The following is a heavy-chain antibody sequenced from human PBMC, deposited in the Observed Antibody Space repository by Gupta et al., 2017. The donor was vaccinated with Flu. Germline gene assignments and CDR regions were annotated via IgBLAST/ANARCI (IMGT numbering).Heavy chain of an antibody. CDR2: ISGRAGNT. Sequence: LVRQAPGKGLEWVSAISGRAGNTYYADSGKGRFTISRDNSKGTLYLQVNSLRAEDTAVYYCAKHTVTNYFDSWGQGTLVTVSS. CDR3: AKHTVTNYFDS. D-gene: IGHD4-17*01. J-gene: IGHJ4*02. V-gene: IGHV3-23*01.